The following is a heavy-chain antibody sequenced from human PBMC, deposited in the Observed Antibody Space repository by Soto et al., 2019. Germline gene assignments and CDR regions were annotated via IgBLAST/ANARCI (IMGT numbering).Heavy chain of an antibody. Sequence: QVQLVQSGAEVKKPGASVKVSCKASGYTFTTYAMHWVRQAPGQSLEWMGWINDGNGNTKYSEKYQGRVTITRDTSASTAYRELSSLRSEDTAVYYSARNWVGTYHFDYWGQGTLVTVSS. CDR3: ARNWVGTYHFDY. J-gene: IGHJ4*02. D-gene: IGHD1-1*01. CDR2: INDGNGNT. CDR1: GYTFTTYA. V-gene: IGHV1-3*01.